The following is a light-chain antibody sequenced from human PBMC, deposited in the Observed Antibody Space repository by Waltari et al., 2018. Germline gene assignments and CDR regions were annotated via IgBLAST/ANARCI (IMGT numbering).Light chain of an antibody. CDR2: KAS. J-gene: IGKJ3*01. CDR3: QHYDSYSAT. CDR1: QSIPRW. Sequence: DIQMTQSPSTLSASVGDRVTITCRASQSIPRWLAWYQQKPGKAPKLLIYKASILESGVPSRFSGGGSGTEFTLTISSLQPYDFATYYCQHYDSYSATFGRGTKIEIK. V-gene: IGKV1-5*03.